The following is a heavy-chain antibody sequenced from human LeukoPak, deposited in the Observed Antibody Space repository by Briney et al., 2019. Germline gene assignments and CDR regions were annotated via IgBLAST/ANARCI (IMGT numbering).Heavy chain of an antibody. D-gene: IGHD1-26*01. V-gene: IGHV4-4*02. CDR3: SRESGAFSPFGY. J-gene: IGHJ4*02. CDR2: ISLTVET. Sequence: SDTLSLTCGVTGGSISSTNWWSWVRQPPGQGLEWIGAISLTVETNYNPSLNGRVTMSLDETRKQLSLDLTSVTAADTAIYYCSRESGAFSPFGYWGQGTLVIVPP. CDR1: GGSISSTNW.